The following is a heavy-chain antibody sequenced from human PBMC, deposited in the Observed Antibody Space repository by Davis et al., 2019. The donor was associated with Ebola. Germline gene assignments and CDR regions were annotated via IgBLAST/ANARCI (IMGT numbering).Heavy chain of an antibody. Sequence: GESLKISCAASGFTFSGSAMHWVRQASGKGLEWVGRIRSKANSYATAYAASVKGRFTISRDDSKNTAYLQMNSLNTEDTAVYYCTSGSGVDYWGQGTLVTVSS. J-gene: IGHJ4*02. CDR2: IRSKANSYAT. D-gene: IGHD1-26*01. CDR3: TSGSGVDY. V-gene: IGHV3-73*01. CDR1: GFTFSGSA.